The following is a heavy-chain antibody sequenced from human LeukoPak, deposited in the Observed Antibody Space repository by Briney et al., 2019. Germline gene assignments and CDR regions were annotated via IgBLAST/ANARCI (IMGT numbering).Heavy chain of an antibody. D-gene: IGHD2-15*01. Sequence: PGGSLRLSCAASGFTVSSNYMNWVRQTPGKGLEWVSTFSGSGGSIYYADSVKGRFTISRDNSKNTLYLQMNSLRAEDTAVYYCAKDLISIDLVVVAAGVDVWGKGTTVTVSS. J-gene: IGHJ6*04. CDR1: GFTVSSNY. CDR2: FSGSGGSI. V-gene: IGHV3-23*01. CDR3: AKDLISIDLVVVAAGVDV.